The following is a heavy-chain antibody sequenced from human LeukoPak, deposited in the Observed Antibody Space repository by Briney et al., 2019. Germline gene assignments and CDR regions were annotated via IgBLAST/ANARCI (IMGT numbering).Heavy chain of an antibody. CDR1: GFSFSDVA. Sequence: GGSLRLSCAAAGFSFSDVAVHWVRQASGKGLEWVGRIRSKANNYATTYAVSVKGRFTISRDDSKNTTYLQMNSLKSDDTAVYYCTRRGNFDTWGQGTLVTVSS. V-gene: IGHV3-73*01. D-gene: IGHD3-10*01. J-gene: IGHJ5*02. CDR3: TRRGNFDT. CDR2: IRSKANNYAT.